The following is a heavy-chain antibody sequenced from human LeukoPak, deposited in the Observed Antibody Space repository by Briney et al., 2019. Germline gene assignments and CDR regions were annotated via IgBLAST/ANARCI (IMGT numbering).Heavy chain of an antibody. CDR2: INPNSGDT. D-gene: IGHD2-2*01. CDR3: ARDGRVGYQLPLDV. J-gene: IGHJ6*02. CDR1: GYTFTGYY. Sequence: GASVKVSCKASGYTFTGYYMHCVRQAPGQGLEWMGWINPNSGDTNYAQKFQGRVTMTRDTSISTAYMELSRLRSDDTAVYYCARDGRVGYQLPLDVWGQGTTVTVSS. V-gene: IGHV1-2*02.